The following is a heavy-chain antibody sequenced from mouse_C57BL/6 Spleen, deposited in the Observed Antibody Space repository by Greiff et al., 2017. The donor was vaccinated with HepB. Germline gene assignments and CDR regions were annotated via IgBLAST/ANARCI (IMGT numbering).Heavy chain of an antibody. J-gene: IGHJ4*01. CDR2: INPSSGYT. V-gene: IGHV1-7*01. Sequence: VQVVESGPELVKPGASVKLSCKASGYTFTSYWMHWVNQRPGQGLEWIGYINPSSGYTKYNQKFKDKATLTEDKSSSTTYMQLSSLTYEDSAVYYCARDEIRVAMEYWGQGTSVTVSS. D-gene: IGHD2-4*01. CDR1: GYTFTSYW. CDR3: ARDEIRVAMEY.